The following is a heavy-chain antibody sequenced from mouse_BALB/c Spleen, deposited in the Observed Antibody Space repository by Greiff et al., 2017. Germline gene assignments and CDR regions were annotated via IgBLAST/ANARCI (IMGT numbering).Heavy chain of an antibody. CDR2: IRNKANGYTT. J-gene: IGHJ3*01. CDR3: ARTYRYDVGWCAY. V-gene: IGHV7-3*02. CDR1: GFTFTDYY. D-gene: IGHD2-14*01. Sequence: DVMLVESGGGLVQPGGSLRLSCATSGFTFTDYYMSWVRQPPGKALEWLGFIRNKANGYTTEYSASVKGRFTISRDNSQSILYLQMNTLRAEDSATYYCARTYRYDVGWCAYWGQGTLVTVSA.